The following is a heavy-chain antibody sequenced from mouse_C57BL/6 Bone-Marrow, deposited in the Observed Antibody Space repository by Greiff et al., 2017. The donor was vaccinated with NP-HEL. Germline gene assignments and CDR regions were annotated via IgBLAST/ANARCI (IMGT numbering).Heavy chain of an antibody. J-gene: IGHJ4*01. V-gene: IGHV2-4*01. D-gene: IGHD1-1*01. CDR1: GFSLTSYG. Sequence: QVQLQRSGPGLVQPSQSLSITCTVSGFSLTSYGVHWVRQPPGKGLEWLGVIWSGGSTDYNAAFISRLSISKDNSKSQVFFKINSLPADDAAIYYCAKGFPYYYGSPYYAMDYWGQGTSVTVSS. CDR3: AKGFPYYYGSPYYAMDY. CDR2: IWSGGST.